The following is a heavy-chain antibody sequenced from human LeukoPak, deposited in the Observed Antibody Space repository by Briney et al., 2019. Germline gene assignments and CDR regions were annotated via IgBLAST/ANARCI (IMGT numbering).Heavy chain of an antibody. Sequence: GGSLRLSCAASGFTFANYAMSWVRQAPGKGLEFVSSISRSGDTTFYADSVKGRFTISRDNSKDTLYLQMDRLRADDAAVYYCAKSRLAAAGAASDYWGQGTPVTVSS. D-gene: IGHD6-13*01. V-gene: IGHV3-23*01. J-gene: IGHJ4*02. CDR3: AKSRLAAAGAASDY. CDR2: ISRSGDTT. CDR1: GFTFANYA.